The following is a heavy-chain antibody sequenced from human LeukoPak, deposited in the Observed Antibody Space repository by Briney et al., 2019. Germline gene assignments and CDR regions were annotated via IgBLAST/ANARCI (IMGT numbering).Heavy chain of an antibody. CDR1: GFTFSSYW. CDR3: ARDPPIYCGGDCCHP. V-gene: IGHV3-7*01. J-gene: IGHJ5*02. CDR2: IKQDGSEK. Sequence: GSLRLSCAASGFTFSSYWMSWVRQAPGRGLEWVANIKQDGSEKYYVDSVKGRFTISRDNAKNSVYLQMNSLRAEDTAVYYCARDPPIYCGGDCCHPWGQGTLVTVSS. D-gene: IGHD2-21*02.